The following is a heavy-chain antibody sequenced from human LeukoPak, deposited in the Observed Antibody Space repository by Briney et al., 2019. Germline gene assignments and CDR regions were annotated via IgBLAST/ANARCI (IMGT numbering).Heavy chain of an antibody. J-gene: IGHJ4*02. D-gene: IGHD1-26*01. CDR3: AKDLGGGIVGTFDY. CDR1: GGSITSYY. V-gene: IGHV4-59*01. CDR2: IYYGGIT. Sequence: PSETLSLTCIVSGGSITSYYWSWLRQPPGKGLEWIGYIYYGGITHYNPSLKSRVTISLDTSKKQVSLKLSSVTAADTAVYYCAKDLGGGIVGTFDYWGQGTLVTVSS.